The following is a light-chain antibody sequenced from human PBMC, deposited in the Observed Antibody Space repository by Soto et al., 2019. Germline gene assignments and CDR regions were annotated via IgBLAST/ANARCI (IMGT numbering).Light chain of an antibody. Sequence: DIVMTQSPLSLPVTPGEPASISCRSSQSLLHSNGYNDLDWYLQKPGQSPQLLIYLGSNRASGVPDRISGSGSGTDFTLKISRVEAEDVGGYYCMQALQTPPWTFGQGTKVEIK. J-gene: IGKJ1*01. CDR1: QSLLHSNGYND. CDR3: MQALQTPPWT. CDR2: LGS. V-gene: IGKV2-28*01.